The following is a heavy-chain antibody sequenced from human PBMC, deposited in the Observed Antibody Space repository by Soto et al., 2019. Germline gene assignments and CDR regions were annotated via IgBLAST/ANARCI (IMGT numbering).Heavy chain of an antibody. J-gene: IGHJ4*02. CDR3: AKDSSSSGNFDY. CDR1: GFTFSSYG. V-gene: IGHV3-30*18. D-gene: IGHD6-6*01. Sequence: TGGSLRLSCAASGFTFSSYGMHWVRQAPGKGLEWVAVISYDGSNKYYADSVKGRFTISRDNSKNTLYLQMNSLRAEDTAVYYCAKDSSSSGNFDYWGQGTLVTVSS. CDR2: ISYDGSNK.